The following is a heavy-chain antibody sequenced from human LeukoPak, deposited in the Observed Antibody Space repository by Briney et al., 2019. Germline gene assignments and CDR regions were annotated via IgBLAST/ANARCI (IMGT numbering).Heavy chain of an antibody. V-gene: IGHV6-1*01. J-gene: IGHJ3*01. CDR3: ARGGLVRGSINSLIGFDV. Sequence: SQTLSLTCAISGDSVSRTDAGWSWIRQSPSRGLEWLGRTYYRSKWYKDDAGWDKDDAGSLKSRITINVDTVMNQFSLQLSSVTPEDTALYYCARGGLVRGSINSLIGFDVWGQGIMVTVSS. CDR1: GDSVSRTDAG. CDR2: TYYRSKWYKDDAGWDK. D-gene: IGHD3-10*01.